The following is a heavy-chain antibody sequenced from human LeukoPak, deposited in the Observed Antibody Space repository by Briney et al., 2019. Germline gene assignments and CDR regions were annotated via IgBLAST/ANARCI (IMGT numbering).Heavy chain of an antibody. CDR1: GFTFSDHD. Sequence: GGSLRLSCAASGFTFSDHDMHWVRQATGKGLEWVSAIGTAGDTYYTGSVEGRFTISRENAKNSLYLQMNSLRAGDTAVYYCARVAKERVGGVYYFDYWGQGTLVTVSS. CDR3: ARVAKERVGGVYYFDY. V-gene: IGHV3-13*01. J-gene: IGHJ4*02. D-gene: IGHD1-1*01. CDR2: IGTAGDT.